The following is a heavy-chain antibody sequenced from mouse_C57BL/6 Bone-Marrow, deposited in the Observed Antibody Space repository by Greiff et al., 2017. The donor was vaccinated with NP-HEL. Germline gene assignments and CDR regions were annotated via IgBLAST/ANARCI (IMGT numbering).Heavy chain of an antibody. D-gene: IGHD1-1*01. J-gene: IGHJ1*03. CDR2: IYPGSGST. CDR1: GYTFTSYW. CDR3: ARSPFITTVVDWYFDV. Sequence: QVQLQQPGAELVKPGASVKMSCKASGYTFTSYWITWVKQRPGQGLEWIGDIYPGSGSTNNNEKFKSKAKLTVDTSSRHAYMQLSSLTSEDSAVYYCARSPFITTVVDWYFDVWGTGTTVTVSS. V-gene: IGHV1-55*01.